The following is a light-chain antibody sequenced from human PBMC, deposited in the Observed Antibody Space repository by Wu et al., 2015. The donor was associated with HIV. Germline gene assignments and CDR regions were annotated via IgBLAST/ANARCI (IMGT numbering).Light chain of an antibody. V-gene: IGKV3-20*01. Sequence: EIVLTQSPATLSLSPGERATLSCRASQSVSSYLAWYQQKPGQAPRLLIYGASSRATGIPDRFSGSGSGTDFTLTISRLEPEDFAVYYCLQYGSSPLRFGHGTKVEI. J-gene: IGKJ1*01. CDR3: LQYGSSPLR. CDR1: QSVSSY. CDR2: GAS.